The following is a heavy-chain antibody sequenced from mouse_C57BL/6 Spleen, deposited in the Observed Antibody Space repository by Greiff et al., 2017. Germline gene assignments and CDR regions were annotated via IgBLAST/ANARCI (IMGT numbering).Heavy chain of an antibody. Sequence: QVQLQQSGPELVKPGASVKISCKASGYAFSSSWMNWVKQRPGKGLEWIGRIYPGDGDTNYNGKFTGKATLTADQSSSTAYMQLSSLTSEDTAVYFGARDEGLYAMDYWGQGTSVTVSA. CDR2: IYPGDGDT. CDR3: ARDEGLYAMDY. CDR1: GYAFSSSW. V-gene: IGHV1-82*01. J-gene: IGHJ4*01.